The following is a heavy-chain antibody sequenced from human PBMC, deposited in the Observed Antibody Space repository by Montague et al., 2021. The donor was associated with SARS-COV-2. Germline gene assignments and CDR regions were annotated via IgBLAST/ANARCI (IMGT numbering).Heavy chain of an antibody. Sequence: SETLSLTCTVSGGSISSYYWSWIRQPPGKGLEWIGYIYYSGSTSYNPSLKSRVTISVDTSKNQFSLKLSSVTAADTAVYYCARRSLGYCSGGSCYSGYDYWGQGTLVTVSS. CDR1: GGSISSYY. V-gene: IGHV4-59*01. CDR3: ARRSLGYCSGGSCYSGYDY. CDR2: IYYSGST. J-gene: IGHJ4*02. D-gene: IGHD2-15*01.